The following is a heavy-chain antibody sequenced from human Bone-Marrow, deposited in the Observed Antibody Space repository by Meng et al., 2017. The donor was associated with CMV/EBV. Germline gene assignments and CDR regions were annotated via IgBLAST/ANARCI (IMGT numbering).Heavy chain of an antibody. Sequence: ASVKVSCKASGYTFTGYYMHWVRQATGQGLEWMGWMNPNSGNTGYAQKFQGRVTLTRVTSTSTAYMELSSLRSEDTAVYYCAAGGVITMIVVWGQGTLVTVSS. CDR2: MNPNSGNT. V-gene: IGHV1-8*02. D-gene: IGHD3-22*01. CDR1: GYTFTGYY. CDR3: AAGGVITMIVV. J-gene: IGHJ4*02.